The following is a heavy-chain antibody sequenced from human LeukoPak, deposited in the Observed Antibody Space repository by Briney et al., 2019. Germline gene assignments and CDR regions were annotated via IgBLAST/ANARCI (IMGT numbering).Heavy chain of an antibody. CDR3: AKDISYYYDSSGYYPN. J-gene: IGHJ4*02. D-gene: IGHD3-22*01. CDR2: ISGSGGST. Sequence: GGSLRLSCAASGFTFSSYAMSWVRQAPGKGLAWVSAISGSGGSTYYADSVKGRFTISRDNSKNTLYLQMNSLRAEDTAVYYCAKDISYYYDSSGYYPNWGQGTLVTVSS. CDR1: GFTFSSYA. V-gene: IGHV3-23*01.